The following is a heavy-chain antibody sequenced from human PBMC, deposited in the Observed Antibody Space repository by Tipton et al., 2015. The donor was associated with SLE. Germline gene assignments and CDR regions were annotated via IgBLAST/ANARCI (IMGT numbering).Heavy chain of an antibody. CDR1: GFTFSNAW. CDR2: IWYDGSKK. Sequence: QVQLVQSGGGLVKPGGSLRLSCAASGFTFSNAWMSWVRQAPGKGLEWVAVIWYDGSKKYYADSVKGRFTISRDTSKNTVYLEMNNVRVEDTAVYYCARVRSDFSSSWALGSWGQGTLVTVSS. D-gene: IGHD6-13*01. J-gene: IGHJ5*02. V-gene: IGHV3-33*08. CDR3: ARVRSDFSSSWALGS.